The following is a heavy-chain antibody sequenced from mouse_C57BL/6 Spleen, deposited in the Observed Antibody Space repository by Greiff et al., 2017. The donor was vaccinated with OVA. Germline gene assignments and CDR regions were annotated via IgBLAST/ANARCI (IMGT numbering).Heavy chain of an antibody. CDR1: GYTFTSYW. D-gene: IGHD1-1*01. Sequence: QVQLQQPGAELVMPGASVKLSCKASGYTFTSYWMHWVKQRPGQGLEWIGEIDPSDSYTNYNQKFKGKSTLTVDKSSSTAYMQLSSLTSEDSAVYYGARQNYGSSYGDDWGQGTTLTVSS. CDR3: ARQNYGSSYGDD. V-gene: IGHV1-69*01. CDR2: IDPSDSYT. J-gene: IGHJ2*01.